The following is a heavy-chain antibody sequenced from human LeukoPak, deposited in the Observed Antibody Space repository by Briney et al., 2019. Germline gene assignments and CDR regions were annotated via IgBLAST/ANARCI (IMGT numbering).Heavy chain of an antibody. Sequence: SETLSLTCAVSGGSFSVFYWSWIRQTPGKGLEWIGEINHSGYTNYHPSLKSRVAISVDTSKNQFSLKLNSVSAADTAVYYCARGKGTVNYWGQGTLVSVSS. V-gene: IGHV4-34*01. CDR2: INHSGYT. CDR3: ARGKGTVNY. J-gene: IGHJ4*02. D-gene: IGHD4-11*01. CDR1: GGSFSVFY.